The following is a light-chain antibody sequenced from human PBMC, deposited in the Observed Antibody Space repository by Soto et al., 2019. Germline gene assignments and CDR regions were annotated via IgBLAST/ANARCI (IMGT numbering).Light chain of an antibody. Sequence: QSVLTQPRSVSGSPGQSVTISCTGTSSDVGGYNYVSWYQQRPGKGPKLMIYDVSRRPSGVPGRFSGSKSGNTASLSISGLQAEDEAEYFCCSHAARYTYVFGPGTKVTVL. J-gene: IGLJ1*01. CDR2: DVS. V-gene: IGLV2-11*01. CDR1: SSDVGGYNY. CDR3: CSHAARYTYV.